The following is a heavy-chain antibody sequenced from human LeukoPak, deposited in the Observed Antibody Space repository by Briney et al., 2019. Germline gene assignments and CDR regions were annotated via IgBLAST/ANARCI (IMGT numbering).Heavy chain of an antibody. CDR3: ARAIVVVVAAALGFDP. J-gene: IGHJ5*02. Sequence: ASVKVSCKASGYTFTGYYMHWVRQAPGQGLEWMGWINPNSGGTNYAQKFQGRVTMTRDTSISTAYMELSRLRSDDTAVYYCARAIVVVVAAALGFDPWGQGTLVTVSS. D-gene: IGHD2-15*01. V-gene: IGHV1-2*02. CDR1: GYTFTGYY. CDR2: INPNSGGT.